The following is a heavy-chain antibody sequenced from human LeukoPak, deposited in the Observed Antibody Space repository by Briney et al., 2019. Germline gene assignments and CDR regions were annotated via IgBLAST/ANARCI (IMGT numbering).Heavy chain of an antibody. CDR3: ARESAERYRGSYFDY. V-gene: IGHV4-61*01. Sequence: SETLSLTCTVSGGSVSSGPYYWSWIRQPPGEGLEWIGWENNYNVSLKSRVIISVDRSKNQFSLTFISVTAADTAVYFCARESAERYRGSYFDYWGQGTLVTVSS. CDR2: WEN. J-gene: IGHJ4*02. D-gene: IGHD1-26*01. CDR1: GGSVSSGPYY.